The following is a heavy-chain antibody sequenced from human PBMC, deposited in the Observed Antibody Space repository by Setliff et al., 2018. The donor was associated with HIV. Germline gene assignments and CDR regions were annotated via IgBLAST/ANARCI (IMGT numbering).Heavy chain of an antibody. V-gene: IGHV4-59*01. Sequence: SETLSLTCSVSGGSLSSYYWSWIRQPPGKGLEWIGYVYYSGTTNYSPSLKSRVSMSVDTSKNQFSLRLSSVTAADTAVYYCARKYLVNVFDYWGQGMLVTVSS. CDR2: VYYSGTT. J-gene: IGHJ4*02. CDR3: ARKYLVNVFDY. D-gene: IGHD3-22*01. CDR1: GGSLSSYY.